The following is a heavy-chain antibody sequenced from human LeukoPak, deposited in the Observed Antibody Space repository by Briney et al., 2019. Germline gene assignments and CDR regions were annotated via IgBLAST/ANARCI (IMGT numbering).Heavy chain of an antibody. CDR1: GYSFTSYW. V-gene: IGHV5-51*01. D-gene: IGHD6-19*01. Sequence: ESLTISCKGSGYSFTSYWIGWVRQMPGKGLEWMGIIYPGDSDTRYSPSFQGQVTISADKSISTAYLQWSSLKASDTAMYYCATRVGIAVAGTYGMDVWGQGTLVTVSS. J-gene: IGHJ6*02. CDR3: ATRVGIAVAGTYGMDV. CDR2: IYPGDSDT.